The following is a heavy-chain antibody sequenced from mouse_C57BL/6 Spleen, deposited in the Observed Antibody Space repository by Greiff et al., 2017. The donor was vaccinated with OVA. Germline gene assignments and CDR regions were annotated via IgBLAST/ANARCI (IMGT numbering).Heavy chain of an antibody. V-gene: IGHV1-52*01. CDR1: GYTFTSYW. CDR2: IDPSDSET. D-gene: IGHD3-2*02. Sequence: QVQLQQPGAELVRPGSSVKLSCKASGYTFTSYWMHWVKQRPIQGLEWIGNIDPSDSETHYNQKFKDKATLTVDKSSSTAYMQLSSLTSEDSAVYYCARRSSGYPFAYWGQGTLVTVSA. CDR3: ARRSSGYPFAY. J-gene: IGHJ3*01.